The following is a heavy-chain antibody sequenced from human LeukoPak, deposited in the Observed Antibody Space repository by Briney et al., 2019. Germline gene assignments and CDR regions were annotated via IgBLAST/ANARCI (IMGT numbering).Heavy chain of an antibody. CDR3: ARQKAVVVVAATPDEDYGDYVDYYYYMDV. CDR2: IKEDGSEK. J-gene: IGHJ6*03. Sequence: PGGSLRLSCAASGFTFSRYWMSWVRQAPGKGLEWVANIKEDGSEKYYVDSVKGRLTISRDNAKNSLSLQIKSLRAGDTAVYYCARQKAVVVVAATPDEDYGDYVDYYYYMDVWGKGTTVTVSS. V-gene: IGHV3-7*01. D-gene: IGHD2-15*01. CDR1: GFTFSRYW.